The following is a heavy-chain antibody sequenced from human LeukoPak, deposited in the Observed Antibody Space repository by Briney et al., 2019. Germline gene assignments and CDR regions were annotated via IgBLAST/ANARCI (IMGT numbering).Heavy chain of an antibody. V-gene: IGHV3-48*03. CDR3: FGDCSSTSCFSFDF. Sequence: PGGSLRLSCAASGFTFSNYEMNWVRQAPGKGLEWVSYISSSGSTIYYADSVKGRFTISRDNAKNSLYLQMNSLRAEDTADCASFGDCSSTSCFSFDFWGRGTLVTVSS. D-gene: IGHD2-2*01. CDR2: ISSSGSTI. CDR1: GFTFSNYE. J-gene: IGHJ4*02.